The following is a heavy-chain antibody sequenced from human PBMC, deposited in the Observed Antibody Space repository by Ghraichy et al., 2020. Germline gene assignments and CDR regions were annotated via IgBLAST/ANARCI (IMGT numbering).Heavy chain of an antibody. D-gene: IGHD3-22*01. V-gene: IGHV1-18*01. CDR1: GYTFTSYG. CDR2: ISADNGNT. Sequence: ASVKVSCKASGYTFTSYGISWVRQAPGPGLEWMGWISADNGNTNYAPKLQGRVTMTTDTSTSTAYMELRSLRFDDSAVYYCARDYYYVSSGYYSPPFWWGQGTLVTVSS. CDR3: ARDYYYVSSGYYSPPFW. J-gene: IGHJ4*02.